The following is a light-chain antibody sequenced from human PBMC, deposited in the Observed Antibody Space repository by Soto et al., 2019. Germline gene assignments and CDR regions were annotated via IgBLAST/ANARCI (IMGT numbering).Light chain of an antibody. CDR3: QQLNTYPIT. J-gene: IGKJ5*01. CDR1: QGINSY. Sequence: DIQLTQSPSFLSASVGDRVTITCRASQGINSYIAWYQQKLGKAPKLLIYAAVTLQSGVPSRFSGSGSGTEFTLTNSSLQPEDVAAYYCQQLNTYPITFGEGTRLEIK. V-gene: IGKV1-9*01. CDR2: AAV.